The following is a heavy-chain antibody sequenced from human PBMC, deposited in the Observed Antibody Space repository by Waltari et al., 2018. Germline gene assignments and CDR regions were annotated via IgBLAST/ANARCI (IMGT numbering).Heavy chain of an antibody. CDR1: GGSISSSSYY. Sequence: QLQLQESGPGLVKPSETLSLTCTVSGGSISSSSYYWGWIRQPPGKGLEWIGSIYYSGRTYYNPSLKSRVTISVDTSKNQFSLKLSSVTAADTAVYYCARPGGYSYYFDYWGQGTLVTVSS. CDR2: IYYSGRT. V-gene: IGHV4-39*07. CDR3: ARPGGYSYYFDY. J-gene: IGHJ4*02. D-gene: IGHD3-22*01.